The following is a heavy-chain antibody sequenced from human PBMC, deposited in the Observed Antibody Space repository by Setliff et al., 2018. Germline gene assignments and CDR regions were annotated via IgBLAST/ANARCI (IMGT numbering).Heavy chain of an antibody. V-gene: IGHV3-21*01. CDR2: IDTSSTWI. CDR3: ARSETCHSTHCSPYDY. CDR1: GFSFTTYT. Sequence: GGSLRLSCAASGFSFTTYTMNWIRKAPGQGLEWVSSIDTSSTWIYSADSVKGRFTISRDNAENSLYLQMNSLRAEDTAVYYCARSETCHSTHCSPYDYWGQGTPVTVSS. D-gene: IGHD2-2*01. J-gene: IGHJ4*02.